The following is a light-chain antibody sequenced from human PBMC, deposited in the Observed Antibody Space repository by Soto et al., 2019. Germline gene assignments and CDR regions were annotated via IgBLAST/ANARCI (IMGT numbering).Light chain of an antibody. CDR3: QHDNSYSEA. CDR1: PTISSR. CDR2: KAS. Sequence: DIQMTQSPSTLPGSVGERVTITCRASPTISSRLAWYQQKPGKAPKLLIYKASTLKSGVPYRFSGSGSGTEFTLTISRLQPDDFAPYYCQHDNSYSEAFGQGTKVELK. J-gene: IGKJ1*01. V-gene: IGKV1-5*03.